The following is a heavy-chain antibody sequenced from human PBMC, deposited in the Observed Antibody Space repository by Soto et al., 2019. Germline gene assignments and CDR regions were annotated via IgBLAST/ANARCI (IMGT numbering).Heavy chain of an antibody. D-gene: IGHD5-18*01. CDR2: INAGNGHT. J-gene: IGHJ4*02. Sequence: ASVKVSCKASGYTFNNYALHWVRQAPGQRLEWMGWINAGNGHTQYSQRFQDRVTITRDTSASTAHMELSSLTSEDTAVYYCARKGQYSYGYWGQGTQVTVSS. CDR3: ARKGQYSYGY. V-gene: IGHV1-3*01. CDR1: GYTFNNYA.